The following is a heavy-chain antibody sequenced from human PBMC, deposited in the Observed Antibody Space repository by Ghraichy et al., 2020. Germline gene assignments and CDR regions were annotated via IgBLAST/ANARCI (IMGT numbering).Heavy chain of an antibody. D-gene: IGHD3-16*01. Sequence: SVKVSCKASGGTFSSYAISWVRQAPGQGLEWMGRIIPILGIANYAQKFQGRVTITADKSTSTAYMELSSLRSEDTAVYYCARDEQGGGFDYWGQGTLVTVSS. CDR2: IIPILGIA. V-gene: IGHV1-69*04. CDR1: GGTFSSYA. J-gene: IGHJ4*02. CDR3: ARDEQGGGFDY.